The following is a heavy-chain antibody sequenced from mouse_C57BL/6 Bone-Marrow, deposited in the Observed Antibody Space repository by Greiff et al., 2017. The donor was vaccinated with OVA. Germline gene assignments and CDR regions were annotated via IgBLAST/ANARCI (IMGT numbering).Heavy chain of an antibody. J-gene: IGHJ4*01. CDR2: IYYSGTI. CDR3: ARDIGEDY. Sequence: EVKLQESGPGLVKPSQTVFLTCTVTGISITTGNYRWSWIRQFPGNKLEWIGYIYYSGTITSNPSLPSPTPLTRDTPKNQFCLEMNAVTAEDTATYYCARDIGEDYGGQGTSVTVSS. V-gene: IGHV3-5*01. CDR1: GISITTGNYR.